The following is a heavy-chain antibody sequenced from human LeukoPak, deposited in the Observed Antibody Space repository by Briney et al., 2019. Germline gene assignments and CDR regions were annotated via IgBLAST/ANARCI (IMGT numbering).Heavy chain of an antibody. Sequence: ASVKVSCKASGYTFTSYGISWVRQAPGQGLEWMGWISAYNGNTNYAQKLQGRVIMTTDTSTSTAYMELRSLRSDDTAVYYCARADPGMNYYDSSGYRGDYWGQGTLVTVSS. V-gene: IGHV1-18*01. J-gene: IGHJ4*02. CDR3: ARADPGMNYYDSSGYRGDY. D-gene: IGHD3-22*01. CDR1: GYTFTSYG. CDR2: ISAYNGNT.